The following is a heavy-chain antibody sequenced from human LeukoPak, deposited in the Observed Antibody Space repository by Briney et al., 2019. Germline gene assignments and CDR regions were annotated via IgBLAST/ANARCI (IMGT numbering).Heavy chain of an antibody. CDR1: GGSISSSSYY. V-gene: IGHV4-39*07. CDR3: ARGDYGSGSYYNRLPLYYYYYMDV. J-gene: IGHJ6*03. CDR2: IYYSGST. D-gene: IGHD3-10*01. Sequence: SETLSLTCTVSGGSISSSSYYWGWIRQPPGKGLEWIGSIYYSGSTYYNPSLKSRVTISVDTSKNQFSLKLSSVTAADTAVYYCARGDYGSGSYYNRLPLYYYYYMDVWGKGTTVTVSS.